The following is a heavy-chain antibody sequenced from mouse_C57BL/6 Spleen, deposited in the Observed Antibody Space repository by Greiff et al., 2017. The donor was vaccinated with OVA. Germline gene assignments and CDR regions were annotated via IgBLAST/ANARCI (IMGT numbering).Heavy chain of an antibody. Sequence: QVHVKQPGAELVRPGSSVKLSCKASGYTFTSYWMHWVKQRPIQGLEWIGNIDPSDSETLYNQKFKDKATLTVDKSSSTAYMQLSSLTSEDSAVYYCARRDDYDWCAYWGQGTLVTVSA. J-gene: IGHJ3*01. V-gene: IGHV1-52*01. D-gene: IGHD2-4*01. CDR3: ARRDDYDWCAY. CDR2: IDPSDSET. CDR1: GYTFTSYW.